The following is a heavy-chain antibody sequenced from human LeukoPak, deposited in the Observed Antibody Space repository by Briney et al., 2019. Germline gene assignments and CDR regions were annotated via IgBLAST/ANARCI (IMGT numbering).Heavy chain of an antibody. CDR2: IIPILGIA. CDR1: GGTFSSYT. V-gene: IGHV1-69*02. Sequence: ASVKVSCKASGGTFSSYTISWVRQAPGQGLEWMGRIIPILGIANYAQKFQGRFTITADKSTSTAYMELSSLRSEDTAVYYCARESYGSGSFGDYWGQGTLVTVSS. J-gene: IGHJ4*02. CDR3: ARESYGSGSFGDY. D-gene: IGHD3-10*01.